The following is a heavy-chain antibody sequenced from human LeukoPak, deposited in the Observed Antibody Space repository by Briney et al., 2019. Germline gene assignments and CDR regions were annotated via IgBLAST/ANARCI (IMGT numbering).Heavy chain of an antibody. CDR3: ARGELGDRSGFSFFDY. CDR1: GGTFNSYG. V-gene: IGHV1-69*05. CDR2: VIAIFGRI. Sequence: SVKVSCKAPGGTFNSYGISWVRQAPGQGLEWMGGVIAIFGRIKYGQKFQGRATITTDESTSTAYMELSSLTSEDTGVYYCARGELGDRSGFSFFDYWGQGTLVTVSS. J-gene: IGHJ4*02. D-gene: IGHD3-22*01.